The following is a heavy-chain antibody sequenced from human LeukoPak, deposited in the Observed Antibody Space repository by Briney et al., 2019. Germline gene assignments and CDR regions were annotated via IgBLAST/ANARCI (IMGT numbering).Heavy chain of an antibody. CDR1: GFTFSSYW. J-gene: IGHJ3*02. CDR2: INSDGSST. V-gene: IGHV3-74*01. Sequence: GGSLRLSCAASGFTFSSYWMHWVRQAPGKGLGWVSRINSDGSSTSYADSVKGRFTISRDNAKNTLYLQMNSLRAEDTAVYYCARANYYGSGRAAFDIWGQGTMVTVSS. D-gene: IGHD3-10*01. CDR3: ARANYYGSGRAAFDI.